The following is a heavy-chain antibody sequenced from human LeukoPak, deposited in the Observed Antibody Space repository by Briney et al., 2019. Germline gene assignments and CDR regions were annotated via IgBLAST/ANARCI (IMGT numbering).Heavy chain of an antibody. CDR2: ISAGSSTT. J-gene: IGHJ4*02. Sequence: GGSLRLSCAASGFTFSNYAMSWVRQAPGEGLEWVSVISAGSSTTYYADSVKGRFTISRDNSKNTLYLQMNSLRAEDTAVYYCAKGGSSSGWYDVEYYFDYWGQGTLVTVSS. CDR3: AKGGSSSGWYDVEYYFDY. D-gene: IGHD6-19*01. CDR1: GFTFSNYA. V-gene: IGHV3-23*01.